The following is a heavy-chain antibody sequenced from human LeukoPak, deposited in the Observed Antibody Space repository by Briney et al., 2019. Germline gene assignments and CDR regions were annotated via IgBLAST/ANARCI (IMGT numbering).Heavy chain of an antibody. Sequence: GGSLRLSCAASGFIFTNDDLNWVRQAPGKGLEWVGFIRSRAYAATTEYAASVKGRFTISRDDSRSIAYLQMSSLKIEDTAVYYCARGGDFGVPAPLGIDAFDFWGQGTMVTVSS. V-gene: IGHV3-49*04. CDR1: GFIFTNDD. D-gene: IGHD2-2*01. J-gene: IGHJ3*01. CDR3: ARGGDFGVPAPLGIDAFDF. CDR2: IRSRAYAATT.